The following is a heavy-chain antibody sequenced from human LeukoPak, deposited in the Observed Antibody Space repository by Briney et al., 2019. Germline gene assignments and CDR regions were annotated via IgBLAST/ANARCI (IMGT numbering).Heavy chain of an antibody. Sequence: GGSLRLSCAASEFPFSSHWMYWVRQAPGKGLVWVARLSGDGSTIRHADSVKGRFTISRDNAKSTLYLQMDSLRVEDTALYYCARGIASSRSVAIDLWGRGTLVVVSS. CDR1: EFPFSSHW. D-gene: IGHD6-13*01. V-gene: IGHV3-74*01. CDR2: LSGDGSTI. CDR3: ARGIASSRSVAIDL. J-gene: IGHJ4*02.